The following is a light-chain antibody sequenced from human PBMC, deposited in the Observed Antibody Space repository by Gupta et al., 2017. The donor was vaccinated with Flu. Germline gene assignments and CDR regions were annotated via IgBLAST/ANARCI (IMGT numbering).Light chain of an antibody. CDR2: KAS. V-gene: IGKV1-5*03. J-gene: IGKJ4*01. CDR1: QSICTL. Sequence: STAVGDRVIIPCRAIQSICTLLAWYQPTPLKCPKLLIRKASSLESGVPLRFSGSGSGTEFTLTISSLQPDDHATYYCHQYNGYSLIFGGGTMV. CDR3: HQYNGYSLI.